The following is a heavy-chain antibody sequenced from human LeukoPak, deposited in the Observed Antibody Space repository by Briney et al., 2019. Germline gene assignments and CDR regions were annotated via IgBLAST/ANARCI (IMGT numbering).Heavy chain of an antibody. Sequence: SETLSLTCNVPGESISSHYWSWTRQSPGKGLEWIGYITNSGTTKFNPSLKSRVTISRDTSKNQISLRLSSVTAADTAVFFCARLVVVRGPMEYYFYYMDVWGRGTTVIVSS. CDR2: ITNSGTT. V-gene: IGHV4-59*11. J-gene: IGHJ6*03. CDR3: ARLVVVRGPMEYYFYYMDV. D-gene: IGHD2-2*01. CDR1: GESISSHY.